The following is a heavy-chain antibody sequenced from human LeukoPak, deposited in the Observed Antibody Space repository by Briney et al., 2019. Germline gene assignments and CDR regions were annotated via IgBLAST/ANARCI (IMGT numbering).Heavy chain of an antibody. CDR1: GFAFDSFA. CDR2: IGDSSSHT. Sequence: GGSLRLSCAASGFAFDSFAMSWVRQAPGQGLAWVSAIGDSSSHTYYADSVKGRFTISRDNAKNTLYLQMNSLSAEDTAIYYCVRDPRGDGSSTFGYWGQGTLVTVSS. V-gene: IGHV3-23*01. CDR3: VRDPRGDGSSTFGY. J-gene: IGHJ4*02. D-gene: IGHD1-26*01.